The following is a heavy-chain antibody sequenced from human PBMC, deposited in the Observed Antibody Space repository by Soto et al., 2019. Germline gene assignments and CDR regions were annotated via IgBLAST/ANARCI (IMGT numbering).Heavy chain of an antibody. CDR1: GFTFSSYA. CDR2: ISGSGGST. J-gene: IGHJ4*02. Sequence: EVQLLESGGGLVQPGGSLRLSCAASGFTFSSYAMSWVRQAPGKGLEWVSAISGSGGSTYYADSVKGRFTISRDNSKNPLYLQMNSLRAEDTAVYYCAKPLIEGLRFSSWDYWGQGTLVTVSS. D-gene: IGHD3-3*01. CDR3: AKPLIEGLRFSSWDY. V-gene: IGHV3-23*01.